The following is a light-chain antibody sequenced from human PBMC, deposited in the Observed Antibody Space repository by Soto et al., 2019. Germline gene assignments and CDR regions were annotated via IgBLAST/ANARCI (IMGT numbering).Light chain of an antibody. V-gene: IGKV3-20*01. J-gene: IGKJ3*01. Sequence: EIVLTQSPGTLSLSPGERATLSCRASQSVSSSYLAWYQQKPGQAPRLLIYGASSRATGIPDRFSGSGSGKDFTLTISRLEPEEFAVYYCQQYGSSPPFTFGPGTKVDIQ. CDR3: QQYGSSPPFT. CDR1: QSVSSSY. CDR2: GAS.